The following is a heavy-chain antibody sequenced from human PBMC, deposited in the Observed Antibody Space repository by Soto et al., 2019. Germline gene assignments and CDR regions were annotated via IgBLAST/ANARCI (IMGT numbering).Heavy chain of an antibody. CDR1: GGSFSGYY. V-gene: IGHV4-34*01. Sequence: PSETLSLTCAVYGGSFSGYYWSWIRQPPGKGLEWIGEINHSGSTNYNPSLKSRVTISVDTSKNQFSLKLSSVTAADTAVYYCARAPRGGSPDYWGQGTLVTVSS. J-gene: IGHJ4*02. CDR3: ARAPRGGSPDY. D-gene: IGHD3-16*01. CDR2: INHSGST.